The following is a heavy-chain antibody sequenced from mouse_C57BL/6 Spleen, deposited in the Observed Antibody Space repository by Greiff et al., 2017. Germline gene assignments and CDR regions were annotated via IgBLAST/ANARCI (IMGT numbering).Heavy chain of an antibody. CDR2: IDPSDSYT. D-gene: IGHD1-1*01. V-gene: IGHV1-69*01. J-gene: IGHJ2*01. CDR3: ARVGNYGLYYFDY. CDR1: GYTFTSYW. Sequence: QVQLQQPGAELVMPGASVKLSCKASGYTFTSYWMHWVKQRPGQGLEWIGEIDPSDSYTNYNQKFKGKSTLAVDKSSSPAYMQLSSLTSEDSAVXYCARVGNYGLYYFDYWGQGTTLTVSS.